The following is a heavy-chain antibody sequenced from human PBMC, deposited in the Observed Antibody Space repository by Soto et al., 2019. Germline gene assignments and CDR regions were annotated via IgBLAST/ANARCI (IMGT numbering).Heavy chain of an antibody. V-gene: IGHV4-31*03. CDR2: IYYSGST. D-gene: IGHD3-10*02. J-gene: IGHJ5*02. CDR1: GGSISSGGYY. Sequence: TLSLTCTVSGGSISSGGYYWSWIRQHPGKGLEWIGYIYYSGSTYYNPSLKSRVTISVDTSKNQFSLKLSSVTAADTAVYYCARVHGRDGWFDPWGQGTLVTVSS. CDR3: ARVHGRDGWFDP.